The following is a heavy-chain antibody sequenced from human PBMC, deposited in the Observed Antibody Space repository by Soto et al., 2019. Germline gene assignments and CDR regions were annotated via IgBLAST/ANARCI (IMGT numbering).Heavy chain of an antibody. CDR2: ISRSGSTI. Sequence: QMQLVESGGGLVEPGGSLRLSCEASGFTFSNHYMSWIRQAPGQGLEWISYISRSGSTIYYADSVKGRFTISRDNSKNSLYTHMESLRAEDTAMYYCGRDPELWDENVATRPSTYYYGMDVWGQGTTVTVAS. J-gene: IGHJ6*02. D-gene: IGHD5-18*01. V-gene: IGHV3-11*01. CDR1: GFTFSNHY. CDR3: GRDPELWDENVATRPSTYYYGMDV.